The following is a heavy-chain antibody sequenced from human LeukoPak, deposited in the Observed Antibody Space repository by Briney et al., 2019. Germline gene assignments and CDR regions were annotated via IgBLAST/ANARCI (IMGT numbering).Heavy chain of an antibody. Sequence: SETLFLTCTVSGGSISSYYWSWIRQPPGKGLEWIGYIYYSGSTNYNPSLKSRVTISVDTSKNQFSLKLSSVTAADTAVYYCARQEWLRSRLKAFDIWGQGTMVTVSS. CDR3: ARQEWLRSRLKAFDI. V-gene: IGHV4-59*08. CDR2: IYYSGST. CDR1: GGSISSYY. D-gene: IGHD5-12*01. J-gene: IGHJ3*02.